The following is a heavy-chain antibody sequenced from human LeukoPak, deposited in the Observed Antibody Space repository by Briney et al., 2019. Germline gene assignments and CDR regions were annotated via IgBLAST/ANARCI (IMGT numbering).Heavy chain of an antibody. Sequence: PSETLSLTCAVSGGSISSGGYSWSWIRQPPGKGLEWIGYIYHSGSTYYNPSLKSRVTISVDRSKSQFSLKLSSVTAADTAVYYCARGGSSDYGDYQDWGQGTLVTVSS. CDR1: GGSISSGGYS. D-gene: IGHD4-17*01. CDR2: IYHSGST. J-gene: IGHJ1*01. CDR3: ARGGSSDYGDYQD. V-gene: IGHV4-30-2*01.